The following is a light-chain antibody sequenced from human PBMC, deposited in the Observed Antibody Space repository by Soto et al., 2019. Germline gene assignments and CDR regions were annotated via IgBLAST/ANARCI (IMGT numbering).Light chain of an antibody. Sequence: QSVLTQPASVSGSPGQSITISCTGTSSDVGSYNYVSWYQQYPGKAPKLMIYDVSNRPSGVSYRFSGSKSGNTASLTISGLPASDVAGYYPSSYTTSSTHVVFGGGTKLTVL. V-gene: IGLV2-14*01. CDR1: SSDVGSYNY. CDR2: DVS. J-gene: IGLJ3*02. CDR3: SSYTTSSTHVV.